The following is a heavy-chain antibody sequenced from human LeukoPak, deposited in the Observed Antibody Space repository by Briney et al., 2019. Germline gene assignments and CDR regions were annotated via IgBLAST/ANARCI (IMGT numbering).Heavy chain of an antibody. CDR3: AREPTAAGYVDY. J-gene: IGHJ4*02. Sequence: GGSLRLSCAASGFTFSTYAMSWVRQAPGKGLEWVSAISGSGTRTYYADSVKGRFTVSRDNSKNTLYLQMNSLRAEDTALYYCAREPTAAGYVDYWGQGTLATVSS. CDR2: ISGSGTRT. CDR1: GFTFSTYA. D-gene: IGHD3-16*01. V-gene: IGHV3-23*01.